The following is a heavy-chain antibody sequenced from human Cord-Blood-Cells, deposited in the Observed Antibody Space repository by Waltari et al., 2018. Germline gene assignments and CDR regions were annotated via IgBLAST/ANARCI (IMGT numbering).Heavy chain of an antibody. CDR3: ATGLYSSSSTDAFDI. V-gene: IGHV1-24*01. D-gene: IGHD6-6*01. CDR1: GYTLPELS. Sequence: QVQLVQSGAEVKKPGASVKVSCKVSGYTLPELSMHWVRQAPGKGLEWMGGVEPEDGETIYAQKFQGRVTMTEDTSTDTAYMELSSLRSEDTAVYYCATGLYSSSSTDAFDIWGQGTMVTVSS. J-gene: IGHJ3*02. CDR2: VEPEDGET.